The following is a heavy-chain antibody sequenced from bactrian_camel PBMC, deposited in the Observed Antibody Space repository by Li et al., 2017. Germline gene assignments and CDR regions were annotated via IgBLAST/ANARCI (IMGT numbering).Heavy chain of an antibody. J-gene: IGHJ4*01. CDR1: GFTFSTDD. CDR2: INSGSI. D-gene: IGHD4*01. V-gene: IGHV3S40*01. Sequence: VQLVESGGGLVQPGGSLRLSCAASGFTFSTDDMSWFRQAPGKGFEWVSAINSGSIYYADSVKGRFTISRDNAKNTLYLHLNSLKTEDTAMYYCANSRERYSDYVHVYWGQGTQVTVS. CDR3: ANSRERYSDYVHVY.